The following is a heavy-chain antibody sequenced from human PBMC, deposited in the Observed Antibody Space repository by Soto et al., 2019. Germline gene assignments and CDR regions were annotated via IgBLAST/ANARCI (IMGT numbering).Heavy chain of an antibody. CDR2: ISAYNGNT. Sequence: ASVKVSCKASGYTFTSYGISWVRQAPGQGLEWMGWISAYNGNTNYAQKLQGRVTMTTDTSTSTAYMELRSLRSDDTAVYYCARGIRFLEWFGYYFDYWGQGTLVTVSS. CDR1: GYTFTSYG. V-gene: IGHV1-18*01. CDR3: ARGIRFLEWFGYYFDY. D-gene: IGHD3-3*01. J-gene: IGHJ4*02.